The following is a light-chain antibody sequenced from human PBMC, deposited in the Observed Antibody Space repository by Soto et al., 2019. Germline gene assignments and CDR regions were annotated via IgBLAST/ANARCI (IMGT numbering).Light chain of an antibody. V-gene: IGKV1-33*01. CDR2: DAS. J-gene: IGKJ1*01. CDR1: QDVSHF. CDR3: QQYDRLPWT. Sequence: DIQMTQSPSSLSASIGDRVTITCQASQDVSHFLNWFQQRPGKAPKLLIYDASTLERGVPSRFSGRGSGSRFTFTITRLQPEDIATYYCQQYDRLPWTFGQGTKVEMK.